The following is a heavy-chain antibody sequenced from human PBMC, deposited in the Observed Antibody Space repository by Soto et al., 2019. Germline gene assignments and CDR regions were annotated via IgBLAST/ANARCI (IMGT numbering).Heavy chain of an antibody. Sequence: GGSLRLSCAASGFTFSSYAMSWVRQAPGKGLEWVSAISGSGGSTYYADSVKGRFTISRDNSKNTLYLQMNSLRAEDTAVYYCAKVQDTARLLWFGESLDYWGQGTLVTVSS. D-gene: IGHD3-10*01. J-gene: IGHJ4*02. V-gene: IGHV3-23*01. CDR2: ISGSGGST. CDR3: AKVQDTARLLWFGESLDY. CDR1: GFTFSSYA.